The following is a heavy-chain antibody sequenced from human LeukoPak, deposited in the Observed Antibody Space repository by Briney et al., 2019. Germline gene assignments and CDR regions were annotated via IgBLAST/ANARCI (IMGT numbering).Heavy chain of an antibody. CDR3: AREHLRGESAGGYHFDY. V-gene: IGHV1-2*06. Sequence: ASVKVPCKASGYTFTGYYMHWVRQAPGRGLEWMGRINPNTGGTNYAQNFQGRVTLTRDTSISTAYMELSRLRSDDTAVYYCAREHLRGESAGGYHFDYWGQGTLVTVSS. D-gene: IGHD3-16*02. J-gene: IGHJ4*02. CDR1: GYTFTGYY. CDR2: INPNTGGT.